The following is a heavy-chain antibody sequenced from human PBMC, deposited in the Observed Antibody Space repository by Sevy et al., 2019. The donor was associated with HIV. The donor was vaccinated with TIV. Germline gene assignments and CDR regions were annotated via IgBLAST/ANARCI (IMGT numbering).Heavy chain of an antibody. CDR1: GYTLTELS. CDR2: FDPEDGET. Sequence: ASVKVSCKVSGYTLTELSMHWVRQAPGKGLEWMGGFDPEDGETIYAQKFQGRVTMTEDTSTDTAYMELSSLRSEDTAVYYCATALYSSSWSRYNWFDPWGQGTLVTVSS. J-gene: IGHJ5*02. V-gene: IGHV1-24*01. CDR3: ATALYSSSWSRYNWFDP. D-gene: IGHD6-13*01.